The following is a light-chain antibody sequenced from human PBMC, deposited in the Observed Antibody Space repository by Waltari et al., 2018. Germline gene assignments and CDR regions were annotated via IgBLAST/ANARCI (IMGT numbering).Light chain of an antibody. Sequence: DIQMTQSPSSLSSSVGDRVTITCRASPSISSYLNWYQEKPGKAPQRRIYAASRLQSAVPIRFNVSGSGTEFTLTLSSRQPEAFATYDCQQSYSTPPWTFGQGTKLEIK. CDR3: QQSYSTPPWT. J-gene: IGKJ2*02. V-gene: IGKV1-39*01. CDR2: AAS. CDR1: PSISSY.